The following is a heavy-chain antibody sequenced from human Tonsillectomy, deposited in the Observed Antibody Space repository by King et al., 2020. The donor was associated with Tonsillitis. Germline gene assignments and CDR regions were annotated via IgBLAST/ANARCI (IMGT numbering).Heavy chain of an antibody. J-gene: IGHJ4*02. Sequence: VQLVESGGGLVQPGGSLRLSCAASGFTFSSYEMNWVRQAPGKGLEWVSYIISSGSTIYYADSVKGRFTISRDNAKNSLYLQMNSLRAEDTDVYYCASYGNYYDSSGYITPFDYWGQGTLVNVSS. V-gene: IGHV3-48*03. CDR2: IISSGSTI. D-gene: IGHD3-22*01. CDR3: ASYGNYYDSSGYITPFDY. CDR1: GFTFSSYE.